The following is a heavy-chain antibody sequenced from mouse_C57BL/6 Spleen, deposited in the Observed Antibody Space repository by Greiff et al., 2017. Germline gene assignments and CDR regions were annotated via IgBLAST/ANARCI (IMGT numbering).Heavy chain of an antibody. CDR2: ISSGGSYT. J-gene: IGHJ1*03. Sequence: EVKLVESGGDLVKPGGSLKLSCAASGFTFSSYGMSWVRQTPDKRLEWVATISSGGSYTYYPDSVKGRFTISRDNAKNTLYLQMSSLKSEDTAMYYCARHSIITTVVAGWYFDVWGTGTTVTVSS. CDR3: ARHSIITTVVAGWYFDV. D-gene: IGHD1-1*01. CDR1: GFTFSSYG. V-gene: IGHV5-6*01.